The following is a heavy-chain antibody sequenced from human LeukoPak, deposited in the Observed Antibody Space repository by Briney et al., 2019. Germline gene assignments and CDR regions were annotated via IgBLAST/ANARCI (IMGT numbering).Heavy chain of an antibody. J-gene: IGHJ4*02. Sequence: SVKVSCKASGGTFSSYTISWVRQAPGQGLEWMGRIIPILGIANYAQKFQGRVTITADKSTSTAYMEPSSLRSEDTAVYYCARDGYDFWSGPSYFDYWGQGTLVTVSS. CDR1: GGTFSSYT. D-gene: IGHD3-3*01. CDR3: ARDGYDFWSGPSYFDY. V-gene: IGHV1-69*04. CDR2: IIPILGIA.